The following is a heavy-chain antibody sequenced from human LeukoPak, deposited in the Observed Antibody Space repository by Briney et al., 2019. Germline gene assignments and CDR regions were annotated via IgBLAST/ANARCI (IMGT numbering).Heavy chain of an antibody. Sequence: TSETLSLTCTVSGGSISSYYWNWIRQPAGKGLEWIGRIYTSGSTNYNPSLKSRVTISVDKSKNLFSLRLSSVTAADTAVYYCARDIADAFDIWGQGTMVTVSS. CDR2: IYTSGST. CDR1: GGSISSYY. J-gene: IGHJ3*02. V-gene: IGHV4-4*07. CDR3: ARDIADAFDI. D-gene: IGHD3-16*02.